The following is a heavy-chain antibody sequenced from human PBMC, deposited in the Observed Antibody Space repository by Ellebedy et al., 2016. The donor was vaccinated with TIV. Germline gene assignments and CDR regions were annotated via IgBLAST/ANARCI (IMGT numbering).Heavy chain of an antibody. D-gene: IGHD7-27*01. CDR1: GFSFTGYY. Sequence: AASVKVSCKASGFSFTGYYIHWVRQAPGQGLEWMGWITPNRGRTKYAQKFQDWVTITRDTSICAAYRELTGLRSDDTAAYYVARKTGNRGDFDIWGQGTMVSVSS. CDR2: ITPNRGRT. J-gene: IGHJ3*02. V-gene: IGHV1-2*04. CDR3: ARKTGNRGDFDI.